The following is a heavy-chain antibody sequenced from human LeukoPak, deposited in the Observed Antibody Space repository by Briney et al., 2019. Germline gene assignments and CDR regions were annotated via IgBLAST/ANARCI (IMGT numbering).Heavy chain of an antibody. V-gene: IGHV5-51*01. CDR1: GYSFTSYW. Sequence: GESLKISCKNSGYSFTSYWIGWVRQMPGKGLEWMGIIYPGDSDTRYSPSFQGQVTISADKSISTAYLQWSSLKASDTAMYYCARPEWHDYGDPYYFDYWGQGTLVTVSS. J-gene: IGHJ4*02. D-gene: IGHD4-17*01. CDR3: ARPEWHDYGDPYYFDY. CDR2: IYPGDSDT.